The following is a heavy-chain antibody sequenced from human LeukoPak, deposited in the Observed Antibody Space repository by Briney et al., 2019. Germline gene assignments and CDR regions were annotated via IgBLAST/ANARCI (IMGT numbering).Heavy chain of an antibody. J-gene: IGHJ4*02. CDR3: ARVGGELLWFGESSFFDY. D-gene: IGHD3-10*01. Sequence: SETLSLTCAVSGGSISSSNWWSWVRQPPGKGLEWIGEIYHSGSTNYNPSLKSRVTISVDKSKNQFSLKLSSVTAADTAVYYCARVGGELLWFGESSFFDYWGQGTLVTVSS. CDR1: GGSISSSNW. CDR2: IYHSGST. V-gene: IGHV4-4*02.